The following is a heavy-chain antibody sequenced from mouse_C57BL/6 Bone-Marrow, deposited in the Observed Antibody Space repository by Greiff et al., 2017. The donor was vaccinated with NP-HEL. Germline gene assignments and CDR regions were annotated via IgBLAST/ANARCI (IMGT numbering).Heavy chain of an antibody. Sequence: VQLKESGPELVKPGASVKMSCKASGYTFTDYNMHWVKQSHGKSLEWIGYINPNNGGTSYNQKFKGKATLTLNKSSSTAYMELRSLTSEDSAVYYCGRGIYYAMDYWGQGTSVTVSS. CDR2: INPNNGGT. V-gene: IGHV1-22*01. J-gene: IGHJ4*01. CDR1: GYTFTDYN. CDR3: GRGIYYAMDY.